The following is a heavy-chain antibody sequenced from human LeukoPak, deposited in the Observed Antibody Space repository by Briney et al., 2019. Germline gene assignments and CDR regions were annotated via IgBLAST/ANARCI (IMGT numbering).Heavy chain of an antibody. Sequence: SETLSLTCGVSGGSFSFYYWSWIRQPPGKGLEWIGEISQRGSTNYNPSLKGRVNISLDTSENQFSLKLSSVTAADTAVYYCARALGAFDIWGQGTMVTVSS. CDR3: ARALGAFDI. CDR2: ISQRGST. J-gene: IGHJ3*02. CDR1: GGSFSFYY. V-gene: IGHV4-34*01.